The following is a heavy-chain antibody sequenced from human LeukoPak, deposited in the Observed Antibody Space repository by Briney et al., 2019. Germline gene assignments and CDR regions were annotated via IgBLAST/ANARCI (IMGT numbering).Heavy chain of an antibody. CDR3: ARGLPIVVVVAATPRGRWFDP. J-gene: IGHJ5*02. Sequence: IXXXDYSGSTYYNPSLKSRVTISVDTSKNQFSLKLSSVTAADTAVYYCARGLPIVVVVAATPRGRWFDPWGQGTLVTVSS. V-gene: IGHV4-39*07. D-gene: IGHD2-15*01. CDR2: XDYSGST.